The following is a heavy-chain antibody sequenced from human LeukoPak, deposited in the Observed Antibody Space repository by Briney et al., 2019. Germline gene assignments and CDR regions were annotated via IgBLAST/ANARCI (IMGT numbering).Heavy chain of an antibody. CDR2: IYTSGST. J-gene: IGHJ3*02. CDR1: GGSISSGSYY. CDR3: ARVWVPGYFEHDAFDI. D-gene: IGHD3-9*01. V-gene: IGHV4-61*02. Sequence: SETLSLTCTVSGGSISSGSYYWSWIRQRAGKGLEWIGRIYTSGSTNYNPSLKSRVTISVDTSKNQFSLKLSSVTAADMAVYYCARVWVPGYFEHDAFDIGGQGTMATVSS.